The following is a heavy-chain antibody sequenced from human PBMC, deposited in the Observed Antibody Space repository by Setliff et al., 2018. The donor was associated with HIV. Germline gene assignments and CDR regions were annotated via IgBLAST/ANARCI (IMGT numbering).Heavy chain of an antibody. CDR3: ARLYGSGSYVNYYGMDV. V-gene: IGHV5-51*01. Sequence: LGESLKISCKGSGYSFTSYWIGWVRQMPGKGLEWMGIIYPGDSDTRYSPSFQGQVTISADKSISTAYLQWSSLKASDTAMYYCARLYGSGSYVNYYGMDVWGQGTTVTVSS. D-gene: IGHD3-10*01. CDR1: GYSFTSYW. CDR2: IYPGDSDT. J-gene: IGHJ6*02.